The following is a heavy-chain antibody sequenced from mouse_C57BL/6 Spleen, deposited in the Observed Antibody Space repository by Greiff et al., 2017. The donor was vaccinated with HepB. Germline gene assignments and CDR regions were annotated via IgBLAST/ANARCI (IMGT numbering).Heavy chain of an antibody. CDR1: GYAFSSSW. Sequence: VQRVESGPELVKPGASVKISCKASGYAFSSSWMNWVKQRPGKGLEWIGRIYPGDGDTNYNGKFKGKATLTADKSSSTAYMQLSSLTSEDSAVYFCATYGSSSFAYWGQGTLVTVSA. V-gene: IGHV1-82*01. CDR3: ATYGSSSFAY. J-gene: IGHJ3*01. D-gene: IGHD1-1*01. CDR2: IYPGDGDT.